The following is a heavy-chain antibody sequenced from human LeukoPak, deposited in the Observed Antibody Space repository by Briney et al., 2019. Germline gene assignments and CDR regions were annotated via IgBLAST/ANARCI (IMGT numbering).Heavy chain of an antibody. Sequence: GGSLRLSCAASGFTFSSYAMHWVRQAPGKGLVWVALISYDGTNKYYADSVKGRFTISRDNSKNTLFVQMNSLRAEDTAVYYCASLDTMVRGVTPRNYYYYYYMDVWGKGTTVTVSS. D-gene: IGHD3-10*01. CDR3: ASLDTMVRGVTPRNYYYYYYMDV. J-gene: IGHJ6*03. CDR1: GFTFSSYA. V-gene: IGHV3-30*04. CDR2: ISYDGTNK.